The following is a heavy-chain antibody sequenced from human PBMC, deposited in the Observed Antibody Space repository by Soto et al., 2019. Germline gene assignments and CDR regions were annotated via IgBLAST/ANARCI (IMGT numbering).Heavy chain of an antibody. CDR1: GGSISSYY. CDR2: IYYSGST. D-gene: IGHD6-19*01. Sequence: PSETLSLTGTGSGGSISSYYWSWIRQPPGRGLEWIGYIYYSGSTNYNPSLKSRVTISVDTSKNQFSLKLSSVTAADTAVYYCAAYSPIMGYSSGWWLSDYYYYYMDVWGKGTTVTVSS. J-gene: IGHJ6*03. CDR3: AAYSPIMGYSSGWWLSDYYYYYMDV. V-gene: IGHV4-59*08.